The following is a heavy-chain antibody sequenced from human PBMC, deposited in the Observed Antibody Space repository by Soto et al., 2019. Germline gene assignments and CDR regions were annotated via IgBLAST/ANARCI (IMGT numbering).Heavy chain of an antibody. CDR1: GGSISSSSYY. J-gene: IGHJ4*02. CDR2: IYYSGST. V-gene: IGHV4-39*01. D-gene: IGHD3-10*01. CDR3: ARRSAGSKIDY. Sequence: QLQLQESGPGLVKPSETLSLTCTVSGGSISSSSYYWGWIRQPPGKGLEWIGSIYYSGSTYYNPSLKSRVPXSXXTSKNQFSLKPSSVTGGDTAVYYCARRSAGSKIDYWGQGSLVTVSS.